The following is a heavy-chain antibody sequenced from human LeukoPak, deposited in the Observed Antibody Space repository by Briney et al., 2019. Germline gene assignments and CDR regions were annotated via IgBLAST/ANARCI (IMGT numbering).Heavy chain of an antibody. J-gene: IGHJ6*03. CDR1: GFTFSNYW. D-gene: IGHD6-19*01. V-gene: IGHV3-7*01. CDR3: AREAAVAGTAHQAGYYYYYYMDV. Sequence: GGSLRLSCAASGFTFSNYWMSWVRQAPGKGLEWVANIKQDGSEKYYVDSVEGRFTISRDNAKNSLYLQMSSLRAEDTAVYYCAREAAVAGTAHQAGYYYYYYMDVWGKGTTVTVSS. CDR2: IKQDGSEK.